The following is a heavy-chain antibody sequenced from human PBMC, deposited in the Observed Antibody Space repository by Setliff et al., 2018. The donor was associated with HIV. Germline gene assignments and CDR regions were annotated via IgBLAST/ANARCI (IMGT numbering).Heavy chain of an antibody. CDR3: VRKVWDYDILTGYSYYYYMDV. D-gene: IGHD3-9*01. J-gene: IGHJ6*03. V-gene: IGHV3-48*03. CDR1: GFIFSSYE. Sequence: GGSLRLSCAASGFIFSSYEMNWVRQAPGKGLEWVSYISSSGATTYYADSVKGRFTISRDNSRNTFYLQMDSLRAEDTAVYYCVRKVWDYDILTGYSYYYYMDVWGKGTTVTVSS. CDR2: ISSSGATT.